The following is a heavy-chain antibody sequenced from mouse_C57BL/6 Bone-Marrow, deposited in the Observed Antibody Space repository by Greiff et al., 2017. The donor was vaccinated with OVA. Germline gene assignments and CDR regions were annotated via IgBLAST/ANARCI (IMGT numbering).Heavy chain of an antibody. J-gene: IGHJ1*03. D-gene: IGHD1-1*02. CDR1: GFNIKDDY. Sequence: EVQLQQSGAELVRPGASVKLSCTASGFNIKDDYMHWVKQRPDQGLEWIGWIDPENGDTEYASKFQGKATITADTSSNTAYLQLSSLTSEDTAVYYCTTSGWYWYFDVWGTGTTVTVSS. V-gene: IGHV14-4*01. CDR3: TTSGWYWYFDV. CDR2: IDPENGDT.